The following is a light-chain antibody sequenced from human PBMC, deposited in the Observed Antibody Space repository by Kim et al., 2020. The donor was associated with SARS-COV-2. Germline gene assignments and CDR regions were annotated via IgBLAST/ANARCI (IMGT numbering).Light chain of an antibody. CDR2: GVT. V-gene: IGLV2-14*03. CDR3: SSYTTIYSYV. Sequence: GQSVTISCTGTSSDIGGFDYVSWYQQRPGKAPKLLIYGVTHRPSGFPDGFSGSKSGNTASLTISGLQAEDEADYYCSSYTTIYSYVFGTGTKVIVL. CDR1: SSDIGGFDY. J-gene: IGLJ1*01.